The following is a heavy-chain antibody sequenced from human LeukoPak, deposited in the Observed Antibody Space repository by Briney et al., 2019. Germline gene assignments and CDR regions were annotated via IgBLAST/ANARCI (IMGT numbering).Heavy chain of an antibody. Sequence: ASVKVSCKASGYTFTSYGISWVRQAPGQGLEWMGWISAYNSNTNYAQKLQGRVTMTTDTSTSTAYMELRSLRSDDTAVYYCAREGYDSSGYNDAFDIWGQGTMVTVSS. J-gene: IGHJ3*02. D-gene: IGHD3-22*01. CDR3: AREGYDSSGYNDAFDI. CDR2: ISAYNSNT. V-gene: IGHV1-18*01. CDR1: GYTFTSYG.